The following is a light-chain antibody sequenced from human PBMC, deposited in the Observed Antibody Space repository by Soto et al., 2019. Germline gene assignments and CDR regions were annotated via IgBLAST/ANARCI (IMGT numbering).Light chain of an antibody. V-gene: IGLV2-23*01. J-gene: IGLJ3*02. CDR1: SGDVGSYNL. CDR2: EGS. Sequence: QSALTQPASLSGSPGQSITISCTGTSGDVGSYNLVSWYQQHPGKAPKLIIYEGSQRPSGVSDRFSGSKSGNTASLTISGLQVQDESTYHCCAYAGRSNGVFGGGTKLTVL. CDR3: CAYAGRSNGV.